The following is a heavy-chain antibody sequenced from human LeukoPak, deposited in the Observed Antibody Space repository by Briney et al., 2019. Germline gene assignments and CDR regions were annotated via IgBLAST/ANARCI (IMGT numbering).Heavy chain of an antibody. V-gene: IGHV3-23*01. Sequence: GGSLRLSCSASGVTFSRSAMTWVRQLPGKGLEWFSTICGNGQQRYYGDSVKGRFSVSRDNSKSTLYLQMDSLRAYDSALYYCAKDGYYLDSSGFFIPFDHWGQGTLVTVSS. CDR2: ICGNGQQR. CDR3: AKDGYYLDSSGFFIPFDH. D-gene: IGHD3-22*01. CDR1: GVTFSRSA. J-gene: IGHJ4*02.